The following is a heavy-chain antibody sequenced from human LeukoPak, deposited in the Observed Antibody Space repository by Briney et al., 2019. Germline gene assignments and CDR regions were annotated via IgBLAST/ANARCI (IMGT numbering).Heavy chain of an antibody. CDR1: GGSISSYY. D-gene: IGHD5-24*01. V-gene: IGHV4-59*01. Sequence: PSETLSLTCTVSGGSISSYYWSWIRQPPGKGLEWIGYIYYSGSTNYNPSLKSRVTISVDTSKNQFFLKLSSVTAADTAVYYCARGSRWLQFGIWFDPWGQGTLVTVSS. CDR3: ARGSRWLQFGIWFDP. CDR2: IYYSGST. J-gene: IGHJ5*02.